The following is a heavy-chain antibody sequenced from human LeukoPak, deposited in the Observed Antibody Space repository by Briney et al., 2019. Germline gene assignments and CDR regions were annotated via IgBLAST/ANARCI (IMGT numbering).Heavy chain of an antibody. CDR3: ARQQWLGAFDI. CDR1: GGSISSYY. D-gene: IGHD6-19*01. V-gene: IGHV4-59*08. Sequence: SETLSLTCTVSGGSISSYYWSWIRQPAGKGLEWIGYIYYSGSTNYNPSLKSRVTISVDTSKNQFSLKLSSVTAADTAVYYCARQQWLGAFDIWGQGTMVTVSS. CDR2: IYYSGST. J-gene: IGHJ3*02.